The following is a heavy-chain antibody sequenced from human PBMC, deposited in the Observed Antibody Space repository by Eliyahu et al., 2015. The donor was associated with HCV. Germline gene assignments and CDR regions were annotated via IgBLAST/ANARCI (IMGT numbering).Heavy chain of an antibody. CDR2: INHSGST. Sequence: QVQLQQWGAGLLKPSETLSLTCAVYGGSFSGYYWSWIRQPPGKGLEWIGEINHSGSTNYNPSLKSRVTISVDTSKNQFSLKLSSVTAADTAVYYCARAINWKGRVYNGMDVWGQGTTVTVSS. CDR3: ARAINWKGRVYNGMDV. J-gene: IGHJ6*02. CDR1: GGSFSGYY. D-gene: IGHD1-1*01. V-gene: IGHV4-34*01.